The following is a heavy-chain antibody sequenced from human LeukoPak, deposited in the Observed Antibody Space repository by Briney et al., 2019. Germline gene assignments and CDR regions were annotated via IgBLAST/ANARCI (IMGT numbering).Heavy chain of an antibody. J-gene: IGHJ4*02. CDR3: AREPLAH. D-gene: IGHD3-3*02. V-gene: IGHV3-30*04. Sequence: GGSLRLSCAASGFTFSSYAMHWVRQAPGKGPEWVAVISYDGSNKYYADSVKGRFTISRDNSKNTLYLQMNSLRAEDTAVYYCAREPLAHWGQGTLVTVSS. CDR1: GFTFSSYA. CDR2: ISYDGSNK.